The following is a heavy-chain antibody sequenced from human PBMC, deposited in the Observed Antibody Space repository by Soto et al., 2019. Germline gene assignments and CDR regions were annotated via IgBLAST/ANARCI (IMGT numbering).Heavy chain of an antibody. CDR2: INPSGGST. Sequence: QVQLVQSGAEVKKPGASVKVSCKASGYTFTSYYMHWVRQAPGQGLEWMGIINPSGGSTSYAQKFQDRVTLTRDASTRTFYMELSSLRSADTAVYFFGGDRLELQYYFDYWGQGTLVTVST. CDR1: GYTFTSYY. J-gene: IGHJ4*02. CDR3: GGDRLELQYYFDY. D-gene: IGHD1-7*01. V-gene: IGHV1-46*03.